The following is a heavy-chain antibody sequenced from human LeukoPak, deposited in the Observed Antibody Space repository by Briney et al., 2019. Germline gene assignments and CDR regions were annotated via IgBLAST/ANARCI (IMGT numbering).Heavy chain of an antibody. J-gene: IGHJ4*02. Sequence: GGSLRLSCAASGFTFNSYAMNWVRQAPGKGLEWVSGISGSGSSTYYADSVKGRFTISRDNSKNTLYLQMNSLRAEDTAVYYCAKDSVLRYFDWLSFIDYWGQGTLVTVSS. CDR2: ISGSGSST. V-gene: IGHV3-23*01. D-gene: IGHD3-9*01. CDR3: AKDSVLRYFDWLSFIDY. CDR1: GFTFNSYA.